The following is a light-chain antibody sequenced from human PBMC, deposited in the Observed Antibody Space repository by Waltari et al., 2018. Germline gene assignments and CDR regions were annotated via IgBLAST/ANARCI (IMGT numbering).Light chain of an antibody. CDR1: QSVLSSSTSKNL. CDR2: WAS. Sequence: DIVMTQSPDSLAVSLGETATINCRSSQSVLSSSTSKNLLAWYQQKPGQPPKVLIYWASTRESGVPDRCSGSGSGTDFTLTITSLQAEDVALYYCQQYYSPPYTCGQGTKLEIK. V-gene: IGKV4-1*01. CDR3: QQYYSPPYT. J-gene: IGKJ2*01.